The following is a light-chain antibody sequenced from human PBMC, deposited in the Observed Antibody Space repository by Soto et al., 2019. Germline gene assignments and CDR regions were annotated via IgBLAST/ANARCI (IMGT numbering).Light chain of an antibody. Sequence: QSALTQPASVSGSPGQSITISCTGNGSEIRSYNLVSWYQQHPGKVPKLMIYEGNKRPSGVSNRFSGSKSGNTASLTISGLQAEDEADYYCCSYAGSSPLLVFGGGTKLTVL. CDR3: CSYAGSSPLLV. V-gene: IGLV2-23*01. CDR1: GSEIRSYNL. J-gene: IGLJ2*01. CDR2: EGN.